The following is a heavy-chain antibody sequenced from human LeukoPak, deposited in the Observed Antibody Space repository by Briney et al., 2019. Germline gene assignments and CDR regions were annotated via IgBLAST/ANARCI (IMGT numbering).Heavy chain of an antibody. CDR2: IYHSGST. V-gene: IGHV4-4*02. J-gene: IGHJ4*02. Sequence: SETLSLTCTVSRGSISSPNWWTRVRQPPGKGLEWIGEIYHSGSTNHNPSLMSRLTISVDKSRNQFSLKLSSVTAADTAVYYCARASAAAGPDYWGQGTLVTVSS. CDR3: ARASAAAGPDY. D-gene: IGHD6-13*01. CDR1: RGSISSPNW.